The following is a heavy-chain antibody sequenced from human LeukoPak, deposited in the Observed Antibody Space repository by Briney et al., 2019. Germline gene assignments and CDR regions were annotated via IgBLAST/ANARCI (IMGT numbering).Heavy chain of an antibody. Sequence: GGSLRLSCAASGFTFSNAWMSWVRQASGKGLEWVGRIKSKTDGGTTDYAAPVKGRFTISRDDSKNTLYLQMNSLKTEDTAVYYCTTGVVPAALHYWGQGTLVTVSS. D-gene: IGHD2-2*01. J-gene: IGHJ4*02. CDR2: IKSKTDGGTT. CDR3: TTGVVPAALHY. V-gene: IGHV3-15*01. CDR1: GFTFSNAW.